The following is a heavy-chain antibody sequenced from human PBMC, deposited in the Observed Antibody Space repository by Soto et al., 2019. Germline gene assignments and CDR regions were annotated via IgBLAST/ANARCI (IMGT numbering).Heavy chain of an antibody. D-gene: IGHD3-3*01. CDR3: TNVGGLYDFWSGPLHFDL. Sequence: EAQLVESGGGLVQPGRSLRLSCAGSGFIFDDFAIHWVRQAPGKGLEWVSGISWNSDSIGYADSVKGRFTISRDNAKNSLYLQMNSLRVEDTALYYCTNVGGLYDFWSGPLHFDLWGQGTLVTVSS. J-gene: IGHJ4*02. CDR2: ISWNSDSI. CDR1: GFIFDDFA. V-gene: IGHV3-9*01.